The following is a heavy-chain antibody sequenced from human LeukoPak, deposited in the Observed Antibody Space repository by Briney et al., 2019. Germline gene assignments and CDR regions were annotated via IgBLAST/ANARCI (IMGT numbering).Heavy chain of an antibody. J-gene: IGHJ3*02. CDR1: GGSISSSSYY. CDR3: ARDGDTGIAAAGGAFDI. Sequence: SETLSLTCTVSGGSISSSSYYWGWIRQPPGKGLEWIGYIYYSGSTNYNPSLKSRVTISVDTSKNQFSLKLSSVTAADTAVYYCARDGDTGIAAAGGAFDIWGQGTMVTVSS. CDR2: IYYSGST. V-gene: IGHV4-61*01. D-gene: IGHD6-13*01.